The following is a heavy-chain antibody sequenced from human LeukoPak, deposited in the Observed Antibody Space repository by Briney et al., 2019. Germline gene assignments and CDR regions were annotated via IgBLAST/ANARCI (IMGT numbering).Heavy chain of an antibody. V-gene: IGHV3-7*01. CDR1: GFTFTDYW. CDR2: IRQDGSEK. Sequence: GGSLRLSCEVSGFTFTDYWMSWVRQAPGKGPEWVTSIRQDGSEKTYVDSVKGRFTISRDNTKNSLSLQLNGLRAEDTAVYYCARDGTAAGLYFDLWGQGTLVTVSS. CDR3: ARDGTAAGLYFDL. J-gene: IGHJ4*01. D-gene: IGHD6-13*01.